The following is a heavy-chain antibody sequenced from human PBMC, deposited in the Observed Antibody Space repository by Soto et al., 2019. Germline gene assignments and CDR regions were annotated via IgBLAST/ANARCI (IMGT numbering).Heavy chain of an antibody. D-gene: IGHD3-16*01. CDR3: ARDWGGEGTFDY. J-gene: IGHJ4*02. V-gene: IGHV3-21*01. CDR2: ISSNSSYI. CDR1: GFSFSSYS. Sequence: EVQLVESGGGLVKPGGSLRLSCAASGFSFSSYSMNWVRQAPGKGLECVSSISSNSSYIYYADSVKGRLTISRDNAKNSLYLQMNSLRAEDTAVYYFARDWGGEGTFDYWGQGTLVTVSS.